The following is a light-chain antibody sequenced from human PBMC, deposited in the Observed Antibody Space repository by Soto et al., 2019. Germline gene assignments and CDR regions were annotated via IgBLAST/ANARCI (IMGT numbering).Light chain of an antibody. V-gene: IGLV1-40*01. Sequence: QSVLTQPPSVSGAPGQRVTISCTGSSSNIGAGYDVHWYQQIAGTAPKLLIYGNNNRPSGVPDRFSGSKSGTSASLAITGLQAEDEANYYCQSYDGDWDGVFGGGTKLTVL. J-gene: IGLJ3*02. CDR2: GNN. CDR1: SSNIGAGYD. CDR3: QSYDGDWDGV.